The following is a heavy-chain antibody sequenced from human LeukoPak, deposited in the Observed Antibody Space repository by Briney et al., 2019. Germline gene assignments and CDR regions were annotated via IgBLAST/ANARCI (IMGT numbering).Heavy chain of an antibody. CDR1: GFTFSSYW. CDR2: IKQDGSEK. CDR3: AREDYYGSSSTDY. Sequence: GGSLRLSCAASGFTFSSYWMSWVRQAPGKGLERVANIKQDGSEKYYVDSVKGRFTISRDNAKNSLYLQMNSLRAEDTAVYYCAREDYYGSSSTDYWGQGTLVTVSS. J-gene: IGHJ4*02. D-gene: IGHD3-10*01. V-gene: IGHV3-7*01.